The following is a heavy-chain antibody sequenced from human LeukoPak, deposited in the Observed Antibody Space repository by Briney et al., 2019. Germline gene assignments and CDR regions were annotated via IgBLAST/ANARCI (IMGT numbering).Heavy chain of an antibody. CDR3: ARGSSSWYSTGFDP. Sequence: ASVKVSCKASGYTFTSYDINWVRQATGQGLAWMGWMNPNSGNTGYAQKFQGRVTRTRNTSISTAYMELSSLRSEDTAVYYCARGSSSWYSTGFDPWGQGTLVTVSS. D-gene: IGHD6-13*01. CDR1: GYTFTSYD. J-gene: IGHJ5*02. V-gene: IGHV1-8*01. CDR2: MNPNSGNT.